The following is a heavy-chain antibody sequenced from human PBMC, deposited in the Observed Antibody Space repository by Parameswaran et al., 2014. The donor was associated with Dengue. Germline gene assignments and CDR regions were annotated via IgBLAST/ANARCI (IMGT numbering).Heavy chain of an antibody. CDR3: AITLAYCSSSSCVDS. CDR2: ISHTGSS. CDR1: GGSFSGYY. Sequence: ASETLSLTCAVYGGSFSGYYYNWIRQAPGKGLEWIGEISHTGSSNYNPSLNSRGTISVDMSKNQFSLRLRSVTAADTAVYYCAITLAYCSSSSCVDSWGQGTLVTVSS. V-gene: IGHV4-34*01. J-gene: IGHJ4*02. D-gene: IGHD2-2*01.